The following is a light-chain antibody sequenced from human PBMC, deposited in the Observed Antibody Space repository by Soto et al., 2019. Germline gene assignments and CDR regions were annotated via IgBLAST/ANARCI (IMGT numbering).Light chain of an antibody. V-gene: IGLV3-1*01. J-gene: IGLJ1*01. CDR1: KLGDKY. Sequence: SYELTQPPSVSVSPGQIASITCSGDKLGDKYACWYQQKPGQSPVLVIYQDSKRPSGIPERFSGSNSGNTATLTISGTQAMDEADYYCQAWDSSTYVFGTGTKV. CDR2: QDS. CDR3: QAWDSSTYV.